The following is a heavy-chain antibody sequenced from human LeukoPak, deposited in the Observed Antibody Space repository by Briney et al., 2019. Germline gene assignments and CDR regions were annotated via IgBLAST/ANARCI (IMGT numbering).Heavy chain of an antibody. Sequence: PSETLSLTCTVSGYSISSGYYWGWIRQPPGKGLEWVANIKQDGSEKYYVDSVKGRFTISRDNAKNSLYLQMNSLRAEDTAVYYCARVAYSSGWTGGDSFDYWGQGTLVTVSS. V-gene: IGHV3-7*01. CDR2: IKQDGSEK. CDR1: GYSISSGYY. CDR3: ARVAYSSGWTGGDSFDY. J-gene: IGHJ4*02. D-gene: IGHD6-19*01.